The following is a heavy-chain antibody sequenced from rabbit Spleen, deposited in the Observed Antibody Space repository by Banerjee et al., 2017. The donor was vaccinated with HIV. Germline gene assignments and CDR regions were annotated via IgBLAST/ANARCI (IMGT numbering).Heavy chain of an antibody. Sequence: QEQLKESGGGLVQPGGSLKLSCKASGFDFSSYGVSWVRQAPGKGLEWIGYIDLVFGSTFYANWVNGRFTISSHNAQNTLYLQVNSLTAADTATYFCARDGTGGSYFALWGQGTLVTVS. D-gene: IGHD8-1*01. CDR3: ARDGTGGSYFAL. CDR1: GFDFSSYG. CDR2: IDLVFGST. J-gene: IGHJ4*01. V-gene: IGHV1S47*01.